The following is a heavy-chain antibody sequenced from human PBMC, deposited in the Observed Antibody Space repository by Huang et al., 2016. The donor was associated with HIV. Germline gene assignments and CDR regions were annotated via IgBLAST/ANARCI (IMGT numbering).Heavy chain of an antibody. V-gene: IGHV3-30*03. Sequence: QVQLVASGGGVVQPGRSLRLSCAASGFIFSNYGMHWVRQGPGKGLEWVALISYDGSNKYYTDAVKGRFSISRDNSKNTLYLQRNSLRAEDTAVYYCALKGDSSGWEYFRHWGQGTLVTVSS. CDR2: ISYDGSNK. CDR1: GFIFSNYG. CDR3: ALKGDSSGWEYFRH. D-gene: IGHD6-19*01. J-gene: IGHJ1*01.